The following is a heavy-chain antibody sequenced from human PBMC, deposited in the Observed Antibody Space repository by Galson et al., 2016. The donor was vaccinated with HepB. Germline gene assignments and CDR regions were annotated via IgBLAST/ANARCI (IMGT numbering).Heavy chain of an antibody. Sequence: SVKVSCKASGYTFTNYYLHWVRQTPGQGLEWVGVMNCNSGSTFDAQKFQGRVTMTRETTTSTVYMELSIMTSEDTAVYYCAREVAGNVDYWGQGTLVTVSS. CDR2: MNCNSGST. V-gene: IGHV1-46*01. J-gene: IGHJ4*02. D-gene: IGHD6-19*01. CDR1: GYTFTNYY. CDR3: AREVAGNVDY.